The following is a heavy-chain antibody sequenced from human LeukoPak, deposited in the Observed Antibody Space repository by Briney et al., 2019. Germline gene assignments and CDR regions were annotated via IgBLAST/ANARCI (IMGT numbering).Heavy chain of an antibody. Sequence: SETLSLTCAVYGGSFSGYYWSWIRQPPGKGLEWIGEINHSGSTNYNPSLKSRVTISVDTYKNQFSLKLSSVTAADTAVYYCAREGTVAGSYFDYWGQGTLVTVSS. CDR3: AREGTVAGSYFDY. CDR2: INHSGST. V-gene: IGHV4-34*01. CDR1: GGSFSGYY. J-gene: IGHJ4*02. D-gene: IGHD6-19*01.